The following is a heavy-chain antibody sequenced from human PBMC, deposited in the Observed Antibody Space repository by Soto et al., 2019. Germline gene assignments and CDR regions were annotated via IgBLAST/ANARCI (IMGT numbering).Heavy chain of an antibody. CDR1: GFTFSSYA. J-gene: IGHJ4*02. Sequence: EVQLLESGGGLVQPGGSVRLSCAASGFTFSSYAMSWVRRAPGKGLEWVSAISGSGGSTYYADSVKGRFTISRDNSKNTLYLQMNSLRAEDTAVYYCASEGIAAAGTPIDYWGQGTLVTVSS. D-gene: IGHD6-13*01. CDR2: ISGSGGST. CDR3: ASEGIAAAGTPIDY. V-gene: IGHV3-23*01.